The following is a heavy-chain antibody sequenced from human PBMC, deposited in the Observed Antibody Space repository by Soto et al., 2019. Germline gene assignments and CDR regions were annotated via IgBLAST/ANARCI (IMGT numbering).Heavy chain of an antibody. V-gene: IGHV4-59*01. CDR3: ARVKDFWSGSTRVYYYGMDV. CDR1: GGSISSYY. D-gene: IGHD3-3*01. J-gene: IGHJ6*02. CDR2: IYYSGST. Sequence: PSETLSLTCTVSGGSISSYYWSWIRQPPGKGLEWIGYIYYSGSTNYNPSLKSRVTISVDTSKNQFSLKLSSVTAADTAVYYCARVKDFWSGSTRVYYYGMDVWGQGTTVTVSS.